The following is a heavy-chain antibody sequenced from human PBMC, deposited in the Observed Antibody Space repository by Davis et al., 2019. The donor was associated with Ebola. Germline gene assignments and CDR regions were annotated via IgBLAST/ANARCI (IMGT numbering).Heavy chain of an antibody. CDR2: IYYSGST. CDR1: GGSISSSSYY. Sequence: MPSETLSLTCTVSGGSISSSSYYWGWIRQPPGKGLEWIGSIYYSGSTYYNPSLKSRVTISVDTSKNQFSLKLSSVTAADTAVYYCARESVLTGYYYYYVMDVWGKGTTVTVSS. J-gene: IGHJ6*04. V-gene: IGHV4-39*02. CDR3: ARESVLTGYYYYYVMDV. D-gene: IGHD3-9*01.